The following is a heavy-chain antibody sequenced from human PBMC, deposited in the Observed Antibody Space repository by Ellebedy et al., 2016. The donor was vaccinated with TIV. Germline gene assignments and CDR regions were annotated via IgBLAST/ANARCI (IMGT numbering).Heavy chain of an antibody. J-gene: IGHJ3*02. D-gene: IGHD5-24*01. CDR3: ARDRVSYNWGAFDI. CDR1: GFSFSSYT. Sequence: GESLKISCAASGFSFSSYTMNWVRQAPGKGLEWVSCISSSATYIYYADSVKGRFTISRDNAKNSLFLQMNSLRAEDTAVYYCARDRVSYNWGAFDIWGQGTMLTVSS. V-gene: IGHV3-21*01. CDR2: ISSSATYI.